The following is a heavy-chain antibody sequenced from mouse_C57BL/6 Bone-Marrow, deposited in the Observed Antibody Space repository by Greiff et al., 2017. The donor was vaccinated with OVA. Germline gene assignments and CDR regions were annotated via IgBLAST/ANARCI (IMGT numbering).Heavy chain of an antibody. D-gene: IGHD2-4*01. V-gene: IGHV1-26*01. J-gene: IGHJ2*01. CDR3: ARSRLYDYDGGGLDY. Sequence: EVQLQQSGPELVKPGASVKISCKASGYTFTDYYMNWVKQSHGKSLEWIGDINPNNGGTSYNQKFKGKATLTVDKSSSTAYMELRSLTSEDSAVYYGARSRLYDYDGGGLDYWGQGTTLTVSS. CDR1: GYTFTDYY. CDR2: INPNNGGT.